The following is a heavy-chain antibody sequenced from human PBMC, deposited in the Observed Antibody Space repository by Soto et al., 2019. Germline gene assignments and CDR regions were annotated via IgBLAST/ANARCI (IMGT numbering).Heavy chain of an antibody. CDR2: ISASGAST. V-gene: IGHV3-23*01. CDR1: GFTLSSFA. D-gene: IGHD6-6*01. Sequence: GGSLRLSCAASGFTLSSFAVTWVRQAPGKGLEWVSGISASGASTYYVDSVKGRYTISRDNSKNTVSLQMNSLRVEDTALYYCAKGSRTSSPYDYWGQGTLVTVSS. J-gene: IGHJ4*02. CDR3: AKGSRTSSPYDY.